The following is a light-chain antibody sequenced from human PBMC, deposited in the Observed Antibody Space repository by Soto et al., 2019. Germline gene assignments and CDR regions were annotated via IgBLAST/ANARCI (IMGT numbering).Light chain of an antibody. J-gene: IGKJ1*01. CDR3: QQYGSSGT. CDR1: QSVSKNY. V-gene: IGKV3-20*01. Sequence: EIVLTQSRGTLSLYPGGRSTLSCMASQSVSKNYLAWYQQEPGQAPRLLIYGASNRATGIPDTLSGSGSGTDFTLTISRLEPEDFPVYYCQQYGSSGTFGQGTKVDIK. CDR2: GAS.